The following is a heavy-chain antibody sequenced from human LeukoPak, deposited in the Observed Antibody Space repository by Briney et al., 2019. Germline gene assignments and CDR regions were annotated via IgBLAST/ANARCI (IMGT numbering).Heavy chain of an antibody. V-gene: IGHV1-24*01. CDR1: GGTFSSYA. CDR2: FDPEDGET. J-gene: IGHJ4*02. Sequence: ASVKVSCKASGGTFSSYAISWVRQAPGKGLEWMGGFDPEDGETIYAQKFQGRVTMTEDTSTDTAYMEPSSLRSEDTAVYYCASYYCSSTSCHLFDYWGQGTLVTVSS. D-gene: IGHD2-2*01. CDR3: ASYYCSSTSCHLFDY.